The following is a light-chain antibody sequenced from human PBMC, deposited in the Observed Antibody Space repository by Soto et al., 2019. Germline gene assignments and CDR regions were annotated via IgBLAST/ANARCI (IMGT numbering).Light chain of an antibody. Sequence: DIQMTQSPYSMSASVGDRVTITCQASQEISNYLNWYQQKPGKAPKLLIYDASNLETGVPSRFSGSVSGTDFTFSISSLQPEDIATYYCQQYDNLPLTFCQGTRLDIK. CDR1: QEISNY. V-gene: IGKV1-33*01. J-gene: IGKJ5*01. CDR3: QQYDNLPLT. CDR2: DAS.